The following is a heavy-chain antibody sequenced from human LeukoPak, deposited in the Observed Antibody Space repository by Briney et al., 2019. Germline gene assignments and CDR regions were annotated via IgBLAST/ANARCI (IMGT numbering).Heavy chain of an antibody. CDR3: ARDHAYMDV. V-gene: IGHV4-39*07. CDR2: IYYSGTT. Sequence: SETLSLTCTVSGGSISSGSYYWVWIRQPPGKGLEWIGTIYYSGTTYYNPSLKSRVTISVDTSKNQFSLRLSSVTAADTAVYYCARDHAYMDVWGKGTTVTVSS. J-gene: IGHJ6*03. CDR1: GGSISSGSYY.